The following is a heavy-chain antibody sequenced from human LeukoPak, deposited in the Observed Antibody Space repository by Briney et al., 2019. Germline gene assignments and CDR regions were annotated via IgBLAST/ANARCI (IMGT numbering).Heavy chain of an antibody. V-gene: IGHV3-23*01. CDR1: GFTFSNYA. J-gene: IGHJ4*02. Sequence: GGSLRLSCAASGFTFSNYALNWVRQAPGKGLEWVSVISGSAGTTYYADSVKGRFTISRDNSKNTLYLQMNSLRAEDTAVYYCAKDRIAAAGTEYWGQGTLVTVSP. D-gene: IGHD6-13*01. CDR2: ISGSAGTT. CDR3: AKDRIAAAGTEY.